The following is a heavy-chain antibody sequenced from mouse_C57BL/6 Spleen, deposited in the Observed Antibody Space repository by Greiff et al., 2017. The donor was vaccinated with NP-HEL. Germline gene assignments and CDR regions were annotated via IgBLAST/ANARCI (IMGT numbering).Heavy chain of an antibody. CDR3: ARGRTTVVANYFDY. Sequence: QVQLQQPGAELVRPGSSVKLSCKASGYTFTSYWMHWVKQRPIQGLEWIGNIDPSDSETHYNQKFKDKATLTVDKSSSTAYMQLSSLTSEDAAVYYCARGRTTVVANYFDYWGQGTTLTVSS. J-gene: IGHJ2*01. V-gene: IGHV1-52*01. CDR1: GYTFTSYW. CDR2: IDPSDSET. D-gene: IGHD1-1*01.